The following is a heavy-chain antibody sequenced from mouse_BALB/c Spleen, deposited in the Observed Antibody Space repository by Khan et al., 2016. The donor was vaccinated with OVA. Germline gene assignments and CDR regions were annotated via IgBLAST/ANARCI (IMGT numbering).Heavy chain of an antibody. J-gene: IGHJ2*01. Sequence: QVQLKESGAELMKPGASVKISCKATGYTFSSYWLEWVKQRPGHGLEWIGEILPGSGSRNYNEKFKGKATFTADISSKTTYMQLSSLTSEDSAVYYCARVNYGSRDYFDYWGQGTTLIVSS. CDR3: ARVNYGSRDYFDY. CDR2: ILPGSGSR. CDR1: GYTFSSYW. V-gene: IGHV1-9*01. D-gene: IGHD1-1*01.